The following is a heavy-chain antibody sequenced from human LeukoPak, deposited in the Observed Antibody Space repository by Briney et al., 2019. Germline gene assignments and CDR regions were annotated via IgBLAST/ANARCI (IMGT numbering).Heavy chain of an antibody. Sequence: SETLSLTCTVSGGSISSGSYYWSWIRQPPGKGLEWIGEINHSGSTNYNPSLKSRVTISVDTSKNQFSLKLSSVTAADTAVYYCARRVVRGVIIEVSYFDYWGQGTLVTVSS. D-gene: IGHD3-10*01. J-gene: IGHJ4*02. CDR2: INHSGST. V-gene: IGHV4-39*07. CDR3: ARRVVRGVIIEVSYFDY. CDR1: GGSISSGSYY.